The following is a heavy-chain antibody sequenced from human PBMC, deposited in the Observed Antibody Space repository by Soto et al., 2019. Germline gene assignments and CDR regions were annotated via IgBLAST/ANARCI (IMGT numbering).Heavy chain of an antibody. J-gene: IGHJ3*02. CDR3: ARDYSVPIVVASWAFDI. CDR1: GGSISSGDYY. V-gene: IGHV4-30-4*01. Sequence: SETLSLTCTVSGGSISSGDYYWSWIRQPPGKGLEWIGYIYYSGSTYYNPSLKSRVTISVDTSKNQFSLKLSSVTAADTAVYYCARDYSVPIVVASWAFDIWGQGTMVTVSS. D-gene: IGHD2-2*01. CDR2: IYYSGST.